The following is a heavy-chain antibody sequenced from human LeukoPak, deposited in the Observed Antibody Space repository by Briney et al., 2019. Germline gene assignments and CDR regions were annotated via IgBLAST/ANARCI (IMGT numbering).Heavy chain of an antibody. CDR1: GDSLTKYY. CDR3: APSVRSGDSYYFDY. V-gene: IGHV1-46*01. Sequence: VASVKVSCKASGDSLTKYYIHWVRQAPGQGLEWMGIINPSDGSTTYTQKFQGRVTMTTDTSTSTVNMELSSLRSEDTAVYYCAPSVRSGDSYYFDYWGQGTLVTVSS. J-gene: IGHJ4*02. D-gene: IGHD2-15*01. CDR2: INPSDGST.